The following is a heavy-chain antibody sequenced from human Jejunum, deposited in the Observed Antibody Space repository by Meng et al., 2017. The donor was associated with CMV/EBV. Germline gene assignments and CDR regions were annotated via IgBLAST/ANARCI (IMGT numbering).Heavy chain of an antibody. V-gene: IGHV3-7*01. CDR2: MNQDGSNK. CDR3: GREVPGGAVALDY. CDR1: EFPFRNYW. J-gene: IGHJ4*02. D-gene: IGHD2-15*01. Sequence: SEFPFRNYWMSWVRQAPGKGLEWVANMNQDGSNKYYVDSVKGRFTISRDNAKNSLYLQMNSLRAEDTAVYYCGREVPGGAVALDYWGQGTLVTVSS.